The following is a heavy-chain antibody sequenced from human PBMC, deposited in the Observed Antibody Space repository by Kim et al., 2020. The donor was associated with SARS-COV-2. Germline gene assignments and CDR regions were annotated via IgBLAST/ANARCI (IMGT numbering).Heavy chain of an antibody. Sequence: GGSLRLSCAASGFTFSSYEMNWVRQAPGKGLEWVSYISSSGNTIYYADSVKGRFTISRDNAKNSLYLQMNSLRAEDTAVYYCARAKFDWLLYSYGMDVWGQGTTVTVSS. V-gene: IGHV3-48*03. J-gene: IGHJ6*02. CDR3: ARAKFDWLLYSYGMDV. CDR1: GFTFSSYE. D-gene: IGHD3-9*01. CDR2: ISSSGNTI.